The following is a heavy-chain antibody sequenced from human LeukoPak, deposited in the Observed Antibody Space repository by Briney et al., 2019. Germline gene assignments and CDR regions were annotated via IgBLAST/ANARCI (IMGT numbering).Heavy chain of an antibody. Sequence: PGRSLRLSCAASGFTFSSYGMHWVRQAPGKGLEWVAVIWYDGSNKYYADSVKGRFTISRDNSKNTLYLQMNSLRAEDTAVYYCAKSAQYYYYYYVDVWGKGTTVTVSS. CDR2: IWYDGSNK. V-gene: IGHV3-33*06. CDR1: GFTFSSYG. CDR3: AKSAQYYYYYYVDV. J-gene: IGHJ6*03.